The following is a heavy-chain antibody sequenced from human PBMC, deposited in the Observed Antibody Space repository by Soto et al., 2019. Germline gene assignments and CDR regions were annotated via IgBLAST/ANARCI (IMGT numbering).Heavy chain of an antibody. V-gene: IGHV5-51*01. J-gene: IGHJ3*02. CDR1: GYSFTSYW. CDR2: IYPGDSDT. Sequence: EVQLVQSGAEVKKPGESLKISCKGSGYSFTSYWIGWVRQMPGKGLEWMGFIYPGDSDTRYSPSFQGQVTISADKSISNGYLQWSSLKALDTAMYYCARQRSGQQWLLPNDSFDIWGQGTIVTVSS. D-gene: IGHD6-19*01. CDR3: ARQRSGQQWLLPNDSFDI.